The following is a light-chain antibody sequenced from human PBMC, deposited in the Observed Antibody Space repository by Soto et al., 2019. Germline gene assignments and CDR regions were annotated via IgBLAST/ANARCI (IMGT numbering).Light chain of an antibody. CDR1: SSDVGGYNY. V-gene: IGLV2-8*01. CDR2: EVS. Sequence: QSVLTQPPSASGSFGQSVTISCTGTSSDVGGYNYVSWYQQHPGKAPKLMIYEVSEQPSGVPDRFSGSKSGNTASLTVSGLQAVDEADYYCSSYSGTNYYYGFGTGTKVTVL. CDR3: SSYSGTNYYYG. J-gene: IGLJ1*01.